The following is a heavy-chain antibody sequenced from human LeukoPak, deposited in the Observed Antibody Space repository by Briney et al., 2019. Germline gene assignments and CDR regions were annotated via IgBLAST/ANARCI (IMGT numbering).Heavy chain of an antibody. CDR3: AKTSGSDYWGYYYDY. D-gene: IGHD3-22*01. J-gene: IGHJ4*02. Sequence: PGGSLRLSCAVSGFTFNSHAMTWVRQAPGKGLEWVSGVSGSGGSTDYADSVKGRFTISRDNSKNTLYLQLNSLRVEDTAVYYCAKTSGSDYWGYYYDYWGQGNLVTVSS. CDR2: VSGSGGST. CDR1: GFTFNSHA. V-gene: IGHV3-23*01.